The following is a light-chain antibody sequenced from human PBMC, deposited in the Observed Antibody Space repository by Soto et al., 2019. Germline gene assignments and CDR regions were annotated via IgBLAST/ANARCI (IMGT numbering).Light chain of an antibody. CDR2: DAS. Sequence: DIVLTQSPATLSLSPGERATLSCGASQSVSNNYLAWYQQKPGLAPRLLIYDASNRATGIPDRFSGSGSGTDFTLTISRLEPEDFAVYYCQQYGSSRTFGQGTKVEI. J-gene: IGKJ1*01. CDR1: QSVSNNY. V-gene: IGKV3D-20*01. CDR3: QQYGSSRT.